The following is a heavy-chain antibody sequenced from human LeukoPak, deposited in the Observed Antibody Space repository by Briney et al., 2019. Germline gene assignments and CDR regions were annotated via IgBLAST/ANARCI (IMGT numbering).Heavy chain of an antibody. CDR2: INHSGST. D-gene: IGHD4-17*01. J-gene: IGHJ4*02. CDR3: ARGRPTVTTPYFDY. V-gene: IGHV4-34*01. CDR1: GRSFSGYY. Sequence: SETLSLTCAAYGRSFSGYYWSWIRQPPGKGLEWIGEINHSGSTSYNPSLKSRVTISLHTSKNQFSLKLSSVTATDTAVYFCARGRPTVTTPYFDYWGQGTLVTVSS.